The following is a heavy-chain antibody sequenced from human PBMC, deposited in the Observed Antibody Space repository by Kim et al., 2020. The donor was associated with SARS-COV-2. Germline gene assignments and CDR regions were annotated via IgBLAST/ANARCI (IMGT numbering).Heavy chain of an antibody. CDR3: ARLEYSSSSRLFDC. CDR1: GGSVSSSNYY. Sequence: SETLSLTCTVSGGSVSSSNYYWGWIRQPPGKGLEWIGNIYYTGDTYYNPSLKSRVTISVDTSKNHFSLKLSSLTAADTAVYYCARLEYSSSSRLFDCWGQGTLVTVSS. V-gene: IGHV4-39*02. D-gene: IGHD6-6*01. J-gene: IGHJ5*01. CDR2: IYYTGDT.